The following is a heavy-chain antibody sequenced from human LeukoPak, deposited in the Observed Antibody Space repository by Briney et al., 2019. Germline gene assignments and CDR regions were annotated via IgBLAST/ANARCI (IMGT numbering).Heavy chain of an antibody. CDR3: ARSARFNYFYMDV. Sequence: PSETLSLTCSVSGASVTNFYWTWIRQPAGKGLEYIGRIYASGSIDYNPSLKSRVTLSVDSSNNQFSLNLISVTAADTALYYCARSARFNYFYMDVWGKGTSVTVSS. J-gene: IGHJ6*03. CDR2: IYASGSI. CDR1: GASVTNFY. D-gene: IGHD2-15*01. V-gene: IGHV4-4*07.